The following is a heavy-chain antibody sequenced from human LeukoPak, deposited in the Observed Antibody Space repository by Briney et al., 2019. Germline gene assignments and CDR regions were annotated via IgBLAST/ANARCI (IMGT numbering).Heavy chain of an antibody. V-gene: IGHV1-2*06. Sequence: ASVKVSCKASGYTFTVYYMHRVRQAPGQGLEWMGRINPNSGNTNYAQKLQGRVTMTTDTSTSTAYMELRSLRSDDTAVYYCARLMVRGVIILDFDYWGQGTLVTVPS. CDR2: INPNSGNT. CDR1: GYTFTVYY. D-gene: IGHD3-10*01. CDR3: ARLMVRGVIILDFDY. J-gene: IGHJ4*02.